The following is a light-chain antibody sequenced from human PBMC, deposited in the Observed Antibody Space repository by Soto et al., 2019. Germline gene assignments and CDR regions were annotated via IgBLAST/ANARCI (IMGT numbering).Light chain of an antibody. V-gene: IGKV3-20*01. CDR3: QQYGSSPMYT. CDR1: ASLSTNS. Sequence: EIVLTQSPGTLSLSPGERATLSCRASASLSTNSLAWYQQKPGQPPRLLIYAASTRHTDIPDRFTGSGSGTDFALTISRLEPEDFAVYYCQQYGSSPMYTFGQGTKLEIK. J-gene: IGKJ2*01. CDR2: AAS.